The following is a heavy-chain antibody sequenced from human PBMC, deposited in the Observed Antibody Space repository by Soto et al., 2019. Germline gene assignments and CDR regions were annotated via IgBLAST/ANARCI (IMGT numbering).Heavy chain of an antibody. J-gene: IGHJ5*02. CDR2: TYYRSKWYN. CDR1: GDSVTSNSAA. Sequence: SQTLSLTCAISGDSVTSNSAAWNWIRQSPSRGLEWLGRTYYRSKWYNDYAVSVKSRITINPDTSKNQFSLQLNSVTPEDTAVYYCARHTTSIAARPDWFDPWGQGTLITV. D-gene: IGHD6-6*01. V-gene: IGHV6-1*01. CDR3: ARHTTSIAARPDWFDP.